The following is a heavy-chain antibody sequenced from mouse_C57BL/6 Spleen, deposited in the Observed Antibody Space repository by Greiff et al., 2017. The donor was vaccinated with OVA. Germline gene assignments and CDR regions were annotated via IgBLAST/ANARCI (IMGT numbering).Heavy chain of an antibody. J-gene: IGHJ1*03. CDR3: ARGGDYDDWYFDV. Sequence: VQLQQPGTELVKPGASVKLSCKASGYTFTSYWMHWVKQRPGQGLEWIGNINPSNGGTNYNEKFKSKATLTVDKSSSTAYMQLSSLTSEDSVVYYCARGGDYDDWYFDVWGTGTTVTVSS. V-gene: IGHV1-53*01. CDR2: INPSNGGT. D-gene: IGHD2-4*01. CDR1: GYTFTSYW.